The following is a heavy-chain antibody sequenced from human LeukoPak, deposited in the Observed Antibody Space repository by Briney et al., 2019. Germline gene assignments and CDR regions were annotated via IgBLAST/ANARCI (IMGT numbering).Heavy chain of an antibody. V-gene: IGHV1-69*04. CDR3: ARPMDIVATMVNDAFDI. D-gene: IGHD5-12*01. Sequence: SVKVSCKASGGTFSSYAISWVRQAPGQGLEWMGRIVPILGIANYAQKFQGRVTITADKSTSTAYMELSSLRSEDTAVYYCARPMDIVATMVNDAFDIWGQGTMVTVSS. CDR1: GGTFSSYA. CDR2: IVPILGIA. J-gene: IGHJ3*02.